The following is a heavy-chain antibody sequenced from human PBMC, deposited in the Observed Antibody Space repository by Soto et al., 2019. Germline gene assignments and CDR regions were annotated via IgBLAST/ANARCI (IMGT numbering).Heavy chain of an antibody. Sequence: PSETLSLTCTVSGGSISSGGYYWSWIRQHPGKGLEWIGYIYYSGSTYYNPSLKSRVTISVDTSKNQFSLKLSSVTAADTAVYYCARETYTVLRFLEFHHGWFDPWGQGTLVTVSS. CDR2: IYYSGST. D-gene: IGHD3-3*01. CDR3: ARETYTVLRFLEFHHGWFDP. CDR1: GGSISSGGYY. J-gene: IGHJ5*02. V-gene: IGHV4-31*03.